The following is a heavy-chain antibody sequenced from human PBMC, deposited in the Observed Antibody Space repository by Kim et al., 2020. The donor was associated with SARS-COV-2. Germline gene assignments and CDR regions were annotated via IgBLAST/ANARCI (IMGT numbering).Heavy chain of an antibody. CDR1: GAYITSGDYY. D-gene: IGHD2-15*01. V-gene: IGHV4-31*03. CDR3: ARDRGGSPDAFDI. J-gene: IGHJ3*02. Sequence: SETLSLTCNVSGAYITSGDYYWAWIRQHAERGLEWIGHIRHSGSTNYNPSLKSRVTISRDTSKNHFSLILTSVTAADTAVYYCARDRGGSPDAFDIWGQG. CDR2: IRHSGST.